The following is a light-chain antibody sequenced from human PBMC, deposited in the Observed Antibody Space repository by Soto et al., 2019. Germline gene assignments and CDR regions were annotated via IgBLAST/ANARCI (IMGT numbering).Light chain of an antibody. CDR1: QSVSSH. CDR2: DAS. J-gene: IGKJ5*01. Sequence: SVCPHSPENLSLSPGESATLSCRASQSVSSHLAWYQQKAGLAPRLVIYDASSRATGIPDRFSGSGSGTDFTLTISRLEPDDFAVYYCQPSVRFITFAEGRRLEI. CDR3: QPSVRFIT. V-gene: IGKV3-11*01.